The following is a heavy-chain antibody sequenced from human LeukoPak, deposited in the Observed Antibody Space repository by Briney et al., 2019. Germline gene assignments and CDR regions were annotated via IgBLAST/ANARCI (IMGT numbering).Heavy chain of an antibody. D-gene: IGHD4-11*01. V-gene: IGHV4-59*01. CDR2: IYYSGST. CDR3: AREGVTKYYCDH. J-gene: IGHJ4*02. CDR1: GGSISSYY. Sequence: SETLSLTCTVSGGSISSYYWSWIRQPPGKGLEWIGYIYYSGSTDYNPSLKSRVTISVDTSKNQFSLKLSSVTAADTAVYYCAREGVTKYYCDHWGQGTLVTVSS.